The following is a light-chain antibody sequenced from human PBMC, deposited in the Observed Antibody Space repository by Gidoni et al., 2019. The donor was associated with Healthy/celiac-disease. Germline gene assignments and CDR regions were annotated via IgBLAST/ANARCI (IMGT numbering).Light chain of an antibody. CDR2: AAS. Sequence: DIQMTQSPSSLSASVGDRVTITCRASQSISSYLNWYQQKPEKAPKLLIYAASSLQSGVPSRFSGSGSGTDFTLTISSLQPEDFATYYCQQSYSTPLTFGQXTKVEIK. CDR1: QSISSY. J-gene: IGKJ1*01. CDR3: QQSYSTPLT. V-gene: IGKV1-39*01.